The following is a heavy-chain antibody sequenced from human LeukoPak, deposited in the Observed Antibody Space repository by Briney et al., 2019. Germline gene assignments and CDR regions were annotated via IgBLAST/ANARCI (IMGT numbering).Heavy chain of an antibody. V-gene: IGHV4-59*06. J-gene: IGHJ3*02. CDR2: IYYSGST. D-gene: IGHD3-22*01. CDR3: ALSPFYYDSSNDAFDI. CDR1: GGSIGTYS. Sequence: QVQLQESGPGLVKPSETLSLTCTVSGGSIGTYSWNWIRQPPGKGLEWIGYIYYSGSTYYNPSLKSRVTISVDTSKNQFSLKLSSVTAADTAVYYCALSPFYYDSSNDAFDIWGQGTMVTVSS.